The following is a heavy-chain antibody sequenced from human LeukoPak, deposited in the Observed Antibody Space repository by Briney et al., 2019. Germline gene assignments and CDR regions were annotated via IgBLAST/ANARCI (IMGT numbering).Heavy chain of an antibody. D-gene: IGHD1-26*01. CDR1: GGTFSSYA. V-gene: IGHV1-69*13. J-gene: IGHJ4*02. CDR3: VLGSWAPSAH. Sequence: GASVKVSCKASGGTFSSYAISWVRQAPGQGLEWMGGIIPIFGTANYAQKFQGRVTITADESTSTAYMELSSLRSEDTAVYYCVLGSWAPSAHWGQGTLVTVSS. CDR2: IIPIFGTA.